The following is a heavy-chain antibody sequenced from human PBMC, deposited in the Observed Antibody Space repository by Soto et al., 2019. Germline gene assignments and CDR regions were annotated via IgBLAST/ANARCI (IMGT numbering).Heavy chain of an antibody. J-gene: IGHJ4*02. CDR1: GGSFSGYY. CDR3: ARSLDRGLMISRGARLGELRIFGY. V-gene: IGHV4-34*01. D-gene: IGHD3-10*01. Sequence: QVQLQQWGAGLLKPSETLSLTCAVYGGSFSGYYWSWIRQPPGKGLEWIGEINHSGSTNYNPSLKSRVTISIDTSKNQFSLKLSSVTAADTAVYYCARSLDRGLMISRGARLGELRIFGYWGQGTLVTVSS. CDR2: INHSGST.